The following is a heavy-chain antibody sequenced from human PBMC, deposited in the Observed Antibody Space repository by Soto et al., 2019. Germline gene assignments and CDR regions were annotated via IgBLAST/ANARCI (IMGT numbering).Heavy chain of an antibody. D-gene: IGHD5-18*01. CDR1: GFTFSSYA. CDR2: ISYDGGNK. CDR3: AKDQGRGGYSYGYFSPYFDY. Sequence: QVQLAESGGGVVQPGSSLRLTCAGSGFTFSSYAMHWVRQAPGKGLKWVAVISYDGGNKYYADSVKGRFTISRDNSENTLYLQMNRLRAEDTAVYYCAKDQGRGGYSYGYFSPYFDYWGQGTLVNVSP. V-gene: IGHV3-30*18. J-gene: IGHJ4*02.